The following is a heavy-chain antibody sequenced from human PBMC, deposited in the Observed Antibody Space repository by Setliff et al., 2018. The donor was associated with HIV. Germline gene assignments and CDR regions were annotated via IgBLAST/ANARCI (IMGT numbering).Heavy chain of an antibody. CDR2: IYYSGST. J-gene: IGHJ6*03. Sequence: LSLTCTVSGGSISSSSYYWGWIRQPPGKGLEWIGSIYYSGSTYYNPSLKSRVTTSVDTSKNQFSLKVNSVTAADTAIYYCARGRQFTFWSAYMHMDVWGKGTSVTVSS. V-gene: IGHV4-39*02. CDR1: GGSISSSSYY. CDR3: ARGRQFTFWSAYMHMDV. D-gene: IGHD3-3*01.